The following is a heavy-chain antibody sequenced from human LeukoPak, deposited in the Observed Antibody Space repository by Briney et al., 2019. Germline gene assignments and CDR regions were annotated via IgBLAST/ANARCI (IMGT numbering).Heavy chain of an antibody. CDR3: AKGLAVAGHFDY. J-gene: IGHJ4*02. CDR1: GFTFSSHA. D-gene: IGHD6-19*01. CDR2: ISGSGGST. V-gene: IGHV3-23*01. Sequence: GGSLRLSCAASGFTFSSHAMSWVRQAPGKGLEWVSAISGSGGSTYYADSVKGRFTISRDKSKNTLYLQMNSLRAEDTAVYYCAKGLAVAGHFDYWGQGTLVTVSS.